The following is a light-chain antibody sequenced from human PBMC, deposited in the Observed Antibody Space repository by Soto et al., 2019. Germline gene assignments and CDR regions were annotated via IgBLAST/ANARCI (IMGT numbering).Light chain of an antibody. CDR1: SSDVGGYNS. V-gene: IGLV2-14*03. CDR2: DVS. J-gene: IGLJ1*01. CDR3: SSYTTSSTPHYV. Sequence: QSTLTQPASVSGSPGQSITISCTGTSSDVGGYNSVSWYQHHPGKAPKLMIFDVSDRPSGVSSRFSGSKSGNTASLTISGLQAEDEADYYCSSYTTSSTPHYVFGPGTKVTVL.